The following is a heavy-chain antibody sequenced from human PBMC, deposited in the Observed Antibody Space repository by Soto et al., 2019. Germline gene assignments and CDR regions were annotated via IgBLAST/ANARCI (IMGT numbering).Heavy chain of an antibody. D-gene: IGHD3-10*01. CDR1: GFTFSSYA. CDR2: ISGSGGST. CDR3: AKDPGITMVRGVITGLFDY. Sequence: PGGSLRLSCAASGFTFSSYAMSWVRQSPGKGLEWVSAISGSGGSTYYADSVKGRFTISRDNSKNTLYLQMNSLRAEDTAVYYCAKDPGITMVRGVITGLFDYWGQGTLVTVSS. V-gene: IGHV3-23*01. J-gene: IGHJ4*02.